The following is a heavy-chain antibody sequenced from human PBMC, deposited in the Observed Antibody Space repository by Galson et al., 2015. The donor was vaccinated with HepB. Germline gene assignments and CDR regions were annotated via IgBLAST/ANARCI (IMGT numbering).Heavy chain of an antibody. CDR1: GFTFSSYA. CDR3: ARDRYSVGGGGDY. D-gene: IGHD1-14*01. V-gene: IGHV3-30*04. J-gene: IGHJ4*02. CDR2: ISYDGSNK. Sequence: SLRLSCAASGFTFSSYAMHWVRQAPGKGLEWVAVISYDGSNKYYADSVKGRFTISRDNSKNTLYLQMNSLRAEDTAVYYCARDRYSVGGGGDYWGQGTLVTVSS.